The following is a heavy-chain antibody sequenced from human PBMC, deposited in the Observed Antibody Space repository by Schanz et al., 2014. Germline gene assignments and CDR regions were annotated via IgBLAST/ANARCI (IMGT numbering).Heavy chain of an antibody. V-gene: IGHV3-23*01. Sequence: EVKLLESGGGLVQPGGSLRLSCAASGFTFRNYGMSWVRQAPGQGLEWVSTISGSGGDTYPADSVKGRFTISRDNSNNTVFLQMNSLRAEDTAVYYCAKHVRSLTGNDYWGQGSLVTVSS. CDR3: AKHVRSLTGNDY. D-gene: IGHD3-9*01. J-gene: IGHJ4*02. CDR2: ISGSGGDT. CDR1: GFTFRNYG.